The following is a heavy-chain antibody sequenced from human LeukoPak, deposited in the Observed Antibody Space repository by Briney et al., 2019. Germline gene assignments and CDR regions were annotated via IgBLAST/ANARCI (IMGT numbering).Heavy chain of an antibody. D-gene: IGHD1-7*01. CDR3: AKGIPITGTAGIDY. V-gene: IGHV3-43D*03. J-gene: IGHJ4*02. Sequence: GGSLRLSCAASGFTFDDYAMHWVRQAPGKGLEWVSLISWDGGSTYYADSVKGLFTISRDNSKNSLYLQMNSLRAEDTALYYCAKGIPITGTAGIDYWGQGTLVTVSS. CDR2: ISWDGGST. CDR1: GFTFDDYA.